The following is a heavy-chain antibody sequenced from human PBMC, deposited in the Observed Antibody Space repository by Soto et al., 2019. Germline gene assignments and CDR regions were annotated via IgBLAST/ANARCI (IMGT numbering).Heavy chain of an antibody. CDR3: ASARGVDS. Sequence: PGRSLRLSCAGSGFTFSNHWMNWVRQAPGKGREWVANIKADGSEKYYMDSVKGRFTISRDNAKNSLYLQMNSLRAEDTAVYYCASARGVDSWGQGTLVTVSS. CDR2: IKADGSEK. D-gene: IGHD3-16*01. CDR1: GFTFSNHW. J-gene: IGHJ5*01. V-gene: IGHV3-7*03.